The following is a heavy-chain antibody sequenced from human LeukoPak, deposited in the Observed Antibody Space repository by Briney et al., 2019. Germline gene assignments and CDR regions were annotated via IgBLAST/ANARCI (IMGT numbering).Heavy chain of an antibody. J-gene: IGHJ4*02. CDR2: IIPIFGTA. CDR1: GRTFSSYA. CDR3: ASCTWGGYCSGGSCYSDFAY. V-gene: IGHV1-69*06. D-gene: IGHD2-15*01. Sequence: SAVTVSFKSSGRTFSSYAISWVRQAPGQGLEWMGGIIPIFGTANFAQKFQGRVTITADKYTSTAYMELSSLRSEDTAVDYCASCTWGGYCSGGSCYSDFAYWGQGTLVTVSS.